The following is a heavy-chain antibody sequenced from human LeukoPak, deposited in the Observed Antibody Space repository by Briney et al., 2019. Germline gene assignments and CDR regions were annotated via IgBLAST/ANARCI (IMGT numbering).Heavy chain of an antibody. CDR3: AKDRGYCSSTSCNDVDY. D-gene: IGHD2-2*01. CDR1: GFTFSSYG. J-gene: IGHJ4*02. Sequence: LTGGSLRLSCAASGFTFSSYGMHWVRQAPGKGLEWVAFIRYGGSNKYYADSVKGRFTISRDNSKNTLYLQMNSLRAEDTAVYYCAKDRGYCSSTSCNDVDYWGQGTLVTVSS. CDR2: IRYGGSNK. V-gene: IGHV3-30*02.